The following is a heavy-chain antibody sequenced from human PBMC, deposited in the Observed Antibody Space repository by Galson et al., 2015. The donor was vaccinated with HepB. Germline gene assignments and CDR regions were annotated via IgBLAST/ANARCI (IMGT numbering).Heavy chain of an antibody. D-gene: IGHD6-19*01. CDR1: GGSISSSSHY. CDR2: IYYSGYT. Sequence: ETLSLTCTVSGGSISSSSHYWGWIRQSPGKGLEWIGSIYYSGYTYQNPSLKSRLTISVDTSKNQFSLNLTSVTAADTAVYYCARLLGQWLAGGGNWGQGILVTVSS. CDR3: ARLLGQWLAGGGN. V-gene: IGHV4-39*01. J-gene: IGHJ4*02.